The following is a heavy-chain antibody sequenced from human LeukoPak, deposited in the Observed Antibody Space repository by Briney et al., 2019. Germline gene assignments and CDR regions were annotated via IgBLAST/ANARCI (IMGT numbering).Heavy chain of an antibody. J-gene: IGHJ4*02. CDR1: GFTFSNYG. CDR3: AKERGYDILTGYPYDY. CDR2: ISGSGGRT. V-gene: IGHV3-23*01. Sequence: QPGGSLRLSCSASGFTFSNYGMHWVRQAPGKGLEWVSNISGSGGRTYYADSVKGRFTISRDNAKNSLYLQMNSLRAEDTALYYCAKERGYDILTGYPYDYWGQGTLVTVSS. D-gene: IGHD3-9*01.